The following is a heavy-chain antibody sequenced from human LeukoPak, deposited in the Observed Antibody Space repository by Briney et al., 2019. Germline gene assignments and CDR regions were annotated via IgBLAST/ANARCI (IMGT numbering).Heavy chain of an antibody. CDR2: IKQDGSEK. J-gene: IGHJ4*02. V-gene: IGHV3-7*01. Sequence: GGSLRLSCAASGFTFSSYWMSWVRQAPGKGLEWVANIKQDGSEKYYADSVKGRFTISRDNAKNSLYLQMNSLRAEDTAVYYCASDYCSSTSCYAFDYWGQGALVTVSS. CDR3: ASDYCSSTSCYAFDY. D-gene: IGHD2-2*01. CDR1: GFTFSSYW.